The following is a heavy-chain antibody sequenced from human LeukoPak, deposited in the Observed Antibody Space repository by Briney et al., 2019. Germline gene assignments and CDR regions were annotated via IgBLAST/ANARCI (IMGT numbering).Heavy chain of an antibody. J-gene: IGHJ3*02. V-gene: IGHV4-34*01. CDR2: INHSGST. CDR3: ARLDYYGSGSDDAFDI. CDR1: GGSFSGYY. D-gene: IGHD3-10*01. Sequence: SETLSLTCAVYGGSFSGYYWSWIRQPPGKGLEWIAEINHSGSTNYNPSLKSRVTISVDTSKNQFSLKLSSVTAADTAVYYCARLDYYGSGSDDAFDIWGQGTMVTVSS.